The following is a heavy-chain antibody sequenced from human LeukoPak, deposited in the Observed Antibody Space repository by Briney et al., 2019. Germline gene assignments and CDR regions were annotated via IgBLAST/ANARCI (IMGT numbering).Heavy chain of an antibody. CDR1: GYTFSNYG. D-gene: IGHD3-22*01. J-gene: IGHJ4*02. CDR3: ARGGDYYYDSSGYYDY. CDR2: ISSYNDNT. V-gene: IGHV1-18*01. Sequence: ASVKVSCKASGYTFSNYGISWVRQAPGQGLEWMGWISSYNDNTNYAQKLQGRVTITADKSTSTAYMELSSLRSEDTAVYYCARGGDYYYDSSGYYDYWGQGTLVTVSS.